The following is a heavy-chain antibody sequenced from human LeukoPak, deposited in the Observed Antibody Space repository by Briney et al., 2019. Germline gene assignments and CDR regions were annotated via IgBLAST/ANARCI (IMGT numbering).Heavy chain of an antibody. D-gene: IGHD3-3*01. CDR2: IYNNGDNT. Sequence: PGGSLRLSCAASGFTFMNYAMNWVRQAPGKGLEWVADIYNNGDNTYYTDSVKGRFTISRDNSKNTLYLQMNSLRAEYTALYYCAKSGARWSHFDYWGQGTLVTVSS. CDR1: GFTFMNYA. J-gene: IGHJ4*02. V-gene: IGHV3-23*01. CDR3: AKSGARWSHFDY.